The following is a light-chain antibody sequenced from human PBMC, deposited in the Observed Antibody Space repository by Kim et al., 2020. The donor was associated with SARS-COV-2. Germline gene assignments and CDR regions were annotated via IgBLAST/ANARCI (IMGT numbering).Light chain of an antibody. CDR3: LQHANYPLT. V-gene: IGKV1-17*03. J-gene: IGKJ4*01. Sequence: DIQMTQSPSATSASVGDRVTIACRASQDISTHLVWFQQKVGEVPRRLIYGASTLQSGVPPRFSGSGAGTEFTLTISGLQPDDSATYYCLQHANYPLTFGGGTKVDIK. CDR2: GAS. CDR1: QDISTH.